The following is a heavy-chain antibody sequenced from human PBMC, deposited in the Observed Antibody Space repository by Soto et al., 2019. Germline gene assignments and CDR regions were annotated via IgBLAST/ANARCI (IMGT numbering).Heavy chain of an antibody. V-gene: IGHV3-7*04. CDR2: IKQDGSEK. J-gene: IGHJ4*02. CDR3: ATDLASTTIPNY. Sequence: EVQLVESGGGLVQPGGSLRLSCAASGFTFSTYWMSWVRQAPGKGLEWVANIKQDGSEKNYVDSVKGRFTISRNNAKNSLYLQMNSLRAEDTAVYYCATDLASTTIPNYWRQGTMVTVSS. D-gene: IGHD4-17*01. CDR1: GFTFSTYW.